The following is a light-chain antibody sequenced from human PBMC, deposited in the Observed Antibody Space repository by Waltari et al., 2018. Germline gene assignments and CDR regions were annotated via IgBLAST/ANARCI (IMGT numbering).Light chain of an antibody. J-gene: IGKJ1*01. Sequence: DIVMTQSPLSLSVTPGEPASISCRSSQSLLHSSGNTFLDGYLQKLGQSPQLLIYFVSNRASGVPDRFSGSGSGTDFTLKISRVEAEDVGVYFCMQARQTPWTFGQGTKVEIK. CDR3: MQARQTPWT. V-gene: IGKV2-28*01. CDR2: FVS. CDR1: QSLLHSSGNTF.